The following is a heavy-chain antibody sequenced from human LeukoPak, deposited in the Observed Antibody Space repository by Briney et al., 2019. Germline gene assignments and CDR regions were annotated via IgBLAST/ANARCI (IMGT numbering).Heavy chain of an antibody. CDR1: EFTFSRYA. CDR2: ISYHGVDK. V-gene: IGHV3-30*14. J-gene: IGHJ6*03. CDR3: ARAVPTIHHMDV. D-gene: IGHD5-24*01. Sequence: PGRSLRLSCAASEFTFSRYAMHWVRQAPGKGLEWLAVISYHGVDKFYRASVRGRFTIPRDNVENTLFLQLDNLSSEDSGVYFCARAVPTIHHMDVWGKGTTVTVSS.